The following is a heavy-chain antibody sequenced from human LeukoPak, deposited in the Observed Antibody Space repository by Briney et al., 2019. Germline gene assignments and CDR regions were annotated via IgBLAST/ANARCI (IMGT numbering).Heavy chain of an antibody. D-gene: IGHD4-23*01. CDR2: IKQDGRDK. Sequence: PGGSLRLSCAASGFTFSAYWMSWDRQAPGEGREWVANIKQDGRDKYYVDSVKGRFTISRDNAKNSLYLQMNSLRAEDTAVYYCARKTVVGSYFDYWGQGTPVTVSS. J-gene: IGHJ4*02. CDR1: GFTFSAYW. CDR3: ARKTVVGSYFDY. V-gene: IGHV3-7*03.